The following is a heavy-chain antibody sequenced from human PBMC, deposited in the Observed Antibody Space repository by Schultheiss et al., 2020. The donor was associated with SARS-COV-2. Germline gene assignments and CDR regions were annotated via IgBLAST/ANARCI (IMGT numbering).Heavy chain of an antibody. Sequence: GESLKISCKASGYSFTSYWIGWVRQMPGKGLEWMGIIYPGDSDTRYSPSFQGHVTISADKSISTAYLQWSSLKASDTAMYYCARHTRDIAAAASFDYWGQGTLVTVSS. CDR2: IYPGDSDT. D-gene: IGHD6-13*01. CDR1: GYSFTSYW. J-gene: IGHJ4*02. V-gene: IGHV5-51*01. CDR3: ARHTRDIAAAASFDY.